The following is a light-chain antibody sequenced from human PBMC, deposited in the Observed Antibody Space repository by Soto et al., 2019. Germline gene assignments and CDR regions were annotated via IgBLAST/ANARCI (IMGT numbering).Light chain of an antibody. V-gene: IGLV2-14*03. J-gene: IGLJ2*01. CDR3: SSYTSSDTQVL. CDR2: NVN. CDR1: NSDVGGYNY. Sequence: QSALTQPASVSGSPGQSISISCAGTNSDVGGYNYVSWYQHPPGKAPKLLIYNVNDRPSWVSARFSGSKSGNTASLTISGLQPEYEADYYCSSYTSSDTQVLFGGGTKLTVL.